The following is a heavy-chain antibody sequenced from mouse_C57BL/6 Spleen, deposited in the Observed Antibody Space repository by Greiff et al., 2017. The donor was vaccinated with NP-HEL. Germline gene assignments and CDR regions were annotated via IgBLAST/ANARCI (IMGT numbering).Heavy chain of an antibody. V-gene: IGHV1-82*01. CDR1: GYAFSSSW. D-gene: IGHD1-1*01. CDR3: ARGSITTVVAHYWCFDV. J-gene: IGHJ1*03. Sequence: QVQLQQSGPELVKPGASVKISCKASGYAFSSSWMNWVKQRPGKGLEWIGRIYPGDGDTKYNGKFKGKATLTADKSSSTAYMQLNSLTSEDSAVYFCARGSITTVVAHYWCFDVWGTGTTVTVSS. CDR2: IYPGDGDT.